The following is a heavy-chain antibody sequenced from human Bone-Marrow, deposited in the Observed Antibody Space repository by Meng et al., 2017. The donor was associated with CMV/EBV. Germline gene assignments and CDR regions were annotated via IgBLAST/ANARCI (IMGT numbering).Heavy chain of an antibody. J-gene: IGHJ6*02. CDR2: IYYSGST. CDR3: ARRIGYCSSTSCFYYYYGMDV. D-gene: IGHD2-2*01. V-gene: IGHV4-39*07. CDR1: GGSISSSSYY. Sequence: SETLSLTCTVSGGSISSSSYYWGWIRQPPGKGLEWIGSIYYSGSTNYNPSLKSRVTISVDTSKNQFSLKLSSVTAADTAVYYCARRIGYCSSTSCFYYYYGMDVWGQGTTVTVSS.